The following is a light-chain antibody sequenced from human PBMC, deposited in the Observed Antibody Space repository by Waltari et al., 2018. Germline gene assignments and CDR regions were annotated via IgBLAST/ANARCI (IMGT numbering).Light chain of an antibody. Sequence: SSELTQPPSVSVSPGQTASITCSADALPKQYGYWYQQKPGQAPVLFIYKDTERPSGIRERFSGSSSGTTVTLTISGVQADDEADYYCQSADSSGTYVVFGAGTKLPVL. V-gene: IGLV3-25*03. CDR1: ALPKQY. J-gene: IGLJ2*01. CDR2: KDT. CDR3: QSADSSGTYVV.